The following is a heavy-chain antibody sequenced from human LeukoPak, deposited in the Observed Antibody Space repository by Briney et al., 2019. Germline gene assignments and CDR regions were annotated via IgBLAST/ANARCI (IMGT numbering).Heavy chain of an antibody. CDR3: ARDWPWGFYYGMDV. Sequence: ASVKVSCKASGYTFTSYAMHWVRQAPGQRLEWMGWINAGNGNTKYSQKFQGRVTITRDTSASTAYMELSSLRSEDTAVYYCARDWPWGFYYGMDVWGQGTTVTVSS. J-gene: IGHJ6*02. V-gene: IGHV1-3*01. D-gene: IGHD7-27*01. CDR2: INAGNGNT. CDR1: GYTFTSYA.